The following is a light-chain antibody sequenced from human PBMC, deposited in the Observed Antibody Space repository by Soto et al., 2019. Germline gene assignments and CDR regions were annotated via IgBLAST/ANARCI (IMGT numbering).Light chain of an antibody. CDR2: DND. Sequence: QSVLTQPPSVSAAPGQKVTVSCSGSRSNIGNNYVSWYQHLPGTAPKLLIYDNDKRPSGVPDRFSGSKSGDTASLTVSGLQAEDEADYYCSSFVGAPVIFGGGTKLTVL. V-gene: IGLV1-51*01. CDR3: SSFVGAPVI. CDR1: RSNIGNNY. J-gene: IGLJ2*01.